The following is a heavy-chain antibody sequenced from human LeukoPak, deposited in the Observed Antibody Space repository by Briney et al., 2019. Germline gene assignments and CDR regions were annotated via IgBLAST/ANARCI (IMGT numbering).Heavy chain of an antibody. CDR2: INSDGSST. D-gene: IGHD1-26*01. CDR3: ARGRGDIVGTTSHFDY. Sequence: GRSLRLSCAAAGFTFSSYGMHWVRQAPGKGLLWVSRINSDGSSTSYADSVKGRFTISRDNAKNTLYLQMNSLRAEDTAVYYCARGRGDIVGTTSHFDYWGQGTLVTVSS. V-gene: IGHV3-74*01. J-gene: IGHJ4*02. CDR1: GFTFSSYG.